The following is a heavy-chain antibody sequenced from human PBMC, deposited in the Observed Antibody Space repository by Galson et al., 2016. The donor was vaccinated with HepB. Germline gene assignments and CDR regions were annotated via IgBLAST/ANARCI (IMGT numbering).Heavy chain of an antibody. CDR1: GGSISSGYYN. D-gene: IGHD3-3*01. Sequence: TLSLTCTVSGGSISSGYYNWNWIRQHPGKGLEWIGNIYYGGNTHYNASLKSRVTISIDTSKNQFSLQLTSVTAADTAVYYCARGYDFWSGSMDVWGQGTTVTVSS. V-gene: IGHV4-31*03. CDR2: IYYGGNT. J-gene: IGHJ6*02. CDR3: ARGYDFWSGSMDV.